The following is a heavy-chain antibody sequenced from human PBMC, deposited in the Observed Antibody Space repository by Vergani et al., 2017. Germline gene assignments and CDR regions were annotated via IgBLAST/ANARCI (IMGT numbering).Heavy chain of an antibody. J-gene: IGHJ6*02. Sequence: QVHLVQSGAEVKKPGSSVKVSCNASGGTFNIYSVSWVRQAPGQGLEWMGGITPFFPTGHFAQKFQGRLTITADKSATTVYMELTNLGSEDTAVYYCASPRTAGHPPKPLYYFYGLYFWGRGTTVTVSS. CDR1: GGTFNIYS. CDR2: ITPFFPTG. V-gene: IGHV1-69*14. D-gene: IGHD1-1*01. CDR3: ASPRTAGHPPKPLYYFYGLYF.